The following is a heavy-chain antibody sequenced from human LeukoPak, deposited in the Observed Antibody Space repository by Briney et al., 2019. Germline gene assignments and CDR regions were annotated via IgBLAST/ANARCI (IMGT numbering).Heavy chain of an antibody. D-gene: IGHD2-2*01. CDR3: ARAYCSSTSCYAPDY. Sequence: GGSLRLSCAASGFTFSSFAMHWVRQAPAKGLEWEAVISYNGTKKYYADSVKGRFTISRDNSNNTLYLQMNSLRAEDTAVYYCARAYCSSTSCYAPDYWGQRTLVTVSS. V-gene: IGHV3-30*04. J-gene: IGHJ4*02. CDR1: GFTFSSFA. CDR2: ISYNGTKK.